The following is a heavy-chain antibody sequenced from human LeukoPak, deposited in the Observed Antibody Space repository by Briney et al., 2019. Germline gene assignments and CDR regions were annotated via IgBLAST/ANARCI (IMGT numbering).Heavy chain of an antibody. CDR2: PGWSDDNT. CDR3: TKDLMAGFSSGWYFAY. Sequence: GWSLRLSCEGSGFTFNGYAFSWVRQAPGKGLDWVAVPGWSDDNTPYADSVKGRFTIARDNSEKRLFLQMNSLRPDVSDLYYYTKDLMAGFSSGWYFAYWGQGTLVTVSS. D-gene: IGHD6-19*01. J-gene: IGHJ4*02. CDR1: GFTFNGYA. V-gene: IGHV3-23*01.